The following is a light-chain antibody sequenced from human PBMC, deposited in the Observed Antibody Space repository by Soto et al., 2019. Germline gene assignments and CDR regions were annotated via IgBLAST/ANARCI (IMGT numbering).Light chain of an antibody. V-gene: IGLV2-11*01. Sequence: SVLTQPRSVSGSPGQSVSISCTGTSSDVGGYTYVSWYQQHPGKAPKVMIYDVSKRPSGVPDRFSGSKSGNTASLTISGLQSEDEADYYCCSYAGRYTYVFGTGTKV. J-gene: IGLJ1*01. CDR3: CSYAGRYTYV. CDR2: DVS. CDR1: SSDVGGYTY.